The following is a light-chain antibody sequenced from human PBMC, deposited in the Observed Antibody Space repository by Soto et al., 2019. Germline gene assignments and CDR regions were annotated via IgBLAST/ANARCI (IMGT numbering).Light chain of an antibody. Sequence: QSVLTQPPSVSGAPGQRVTISCTGGASNIGANYDVHWYQQLPGTAPKLLIYGTSNRPSGVPDRFSGSKSGTSASLAITGLQAEDEAHYFCQSYDSGLSGSVFGGGTKLTVL. CDR2: GTS. CDR3: QSYDSGLSGSV. V-gene: IGLV1-40*01. CDR1: ASNIGANYD. J-gene: IGLJ3*02.